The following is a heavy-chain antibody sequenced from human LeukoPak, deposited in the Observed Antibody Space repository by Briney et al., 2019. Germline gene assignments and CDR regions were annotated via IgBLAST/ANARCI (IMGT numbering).Heavy chain of an antibody. J-gene: IGHJ3*02. Sequence: VASVKVSCKASGGTFSSYAISWVRQAPGKGLEWMGGIIPIFGTANYAQKFQGRVTITADESTSTAYMELSSLRSEDTAVYYCARGTVVGATLHAFDISGQGTMVTVSS. CDR2: IIPIFGTA. D-gene: IGHD1-26*01. CDR3: ARGTVVGATLHAFDI. CDR1: GGTFSSYA. V-gene: IGHV1-69*13.